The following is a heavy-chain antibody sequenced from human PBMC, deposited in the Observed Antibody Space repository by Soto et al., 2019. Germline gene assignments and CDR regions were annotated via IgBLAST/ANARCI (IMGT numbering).Heavy chain of an antibody. CDR2: IWYDGSTK. CDR1: GFSFSSYG. D-gene: IGHD5-12*01. Sequence: QVQLVESGGGVVQPGRSLRLSWATSGFSFSSYGIHGVRQAPGKGLEWVAVIWYDGSTKYYADFVKGRFTISRYKSKNTLYLHMTSLVAEVTAVYYCSREVIDSGYDYYYYSDMDFWGKGTTVTVSS. J-gene: IGHJ6*03. V-gene: IGHV3-33*01. CDR3: SREVIDSGYDYYYYSDMDF.